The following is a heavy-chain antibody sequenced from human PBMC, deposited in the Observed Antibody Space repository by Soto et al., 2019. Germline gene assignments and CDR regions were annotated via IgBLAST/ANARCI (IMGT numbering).Heavy chain of an antibody. V-gene: IGHV3-30*18. CDR2: ISYDGGNK. CDR3: AKDTDVVGAAYKFDY. J-gene: IGHJ4*02. D-gene: IGHD1-26*01. Sequence: GGSLRLSCVASGFSFSRYGMHWVRQAPGKGLEWVAVISYDGGNKYYADSVKGRFTISRDNSKNTLDLQMNSLRGEDTAVYYCAKDTDVVGAAYKFDYWGQGTLVTVSS. CDR1: GFSFSRYG.